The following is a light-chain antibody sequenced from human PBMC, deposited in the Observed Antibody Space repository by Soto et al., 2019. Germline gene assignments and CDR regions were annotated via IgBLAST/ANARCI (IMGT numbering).Light chain of an antibody. J-gene: IGKJ4*02. V-gene: IGKV3-20*01. CDR2: GAS. CDR1: QSVSSSS. CDR3: QQYGSSPLT. Sequence: EIVLTQSPGTLSLSPGERATLSCRASQSVSSSSLAWYQQKPGQAPRLLIYGASSRATGIPDRFSGSGSGTDFTLTISRLEPADFAVYYCQQYGSSPLTFGEGTKVDIK.